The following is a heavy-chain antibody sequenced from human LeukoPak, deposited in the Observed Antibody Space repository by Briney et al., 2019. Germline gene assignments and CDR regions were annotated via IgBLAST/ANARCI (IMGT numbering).Heavy chain of an antibody. CDR3: AKDERWLQRPWNYYYHGMDV. V-gene: IGHV3-30*18. D-gene: IGHD5-24*01. J-gene: IGHJ6*02. Sequence: PGGSLRLSCAASGFTFSSYGMHWVRQAPGKGLEWVAVISYDGSNKYYADSVKGRFTISRDNSKNTLYLQMNSLRAEDTAVYYCAKDERWLQRPWNYYYHGMDVWGQGTTVTVSS. CDR1: GFTFSSYG. CDR2: ISYDGSNK.